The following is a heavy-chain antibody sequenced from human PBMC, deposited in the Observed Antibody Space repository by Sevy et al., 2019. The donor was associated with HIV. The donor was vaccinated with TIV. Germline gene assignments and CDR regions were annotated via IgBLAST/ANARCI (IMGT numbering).Heavy chain of an antibody. CDR3: ARESARGAYYDFWSGYYDTYYYYYGMDV. CDR2: IKQDGSEK. Sequence: GGSLRLSCAASGFTFSSYWMSWVRQAPGKGLEWVANIKQDGSEKYYVDSVKGRFTISRDKAKNSLYLQMNSLRAEDTAVYDCARESARGAYYDFWSGYYDTYYYYYGMDVWGQGTTVTVSS. CDR1: GFTFSSYW. D-gene: IGHD3-3*01. J-gene: IGHJ6*02. V-gene: IGHV3-7*01.